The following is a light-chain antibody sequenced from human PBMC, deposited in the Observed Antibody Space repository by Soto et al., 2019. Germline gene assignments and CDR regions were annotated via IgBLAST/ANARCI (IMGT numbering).Light chain of an antibody. CDR3: QQYNSYSLT. CDR2: DAY. J-gene: IGKJ4*01. Sequence: DIQMTQSPSILSASVGDRVTITCRASQIISSRLAWYQQKPGKAPKLLIYDAYNLESGVPSRFSGSGSGTEFTLTISSLQPDDFATYYCQQYNSYSLTFGGGTKV. CDR1: QIISSR. V-gene: IGKV1-5*01.